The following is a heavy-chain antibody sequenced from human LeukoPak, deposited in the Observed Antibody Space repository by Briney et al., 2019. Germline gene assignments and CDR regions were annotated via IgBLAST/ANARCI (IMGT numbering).Heavy chain of an antibody. J-gene: IGHJ3*02. CDR3: ARGGKLMITMVRGALASRDAFDI. V-gene: IGHV1-18*01. D-gene: IGHD3-10*01. CDR2: ISAYNGNT. CDR1: GYTFTSYG. Sequence: ASVKVSCKASGYTFTSYGISWVRQAPGQRLEWMGWISAYNGNTNYAQKFRGRVTMTTDTSTSTAYMELSSLRSDDTAVYYCARGGKLMITMVRGALASRDAFDIWGQGIMVTVSS.